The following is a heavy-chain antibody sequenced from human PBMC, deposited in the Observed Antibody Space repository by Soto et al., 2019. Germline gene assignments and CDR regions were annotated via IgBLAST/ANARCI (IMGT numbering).Heavy chain of an antibody. Sequence: GGSLRLSCTASGFTFSSYSMNWVRQAPGKGLEWVSSISSSSSYIYYADSVKGRFTISRDNAKNSLYLQMNSLRAEDTAVYYCARFPYGSGSYYPWGQGTLVTVSS. D-gene: IGHD3-10*01. V-gene: IGHV3-21*01. CDR1: GFTFSSYS. CDR2: ISSSSSYI. J-gene: IGHJ5*02. CDR3: ARFPYGSGSYYP.